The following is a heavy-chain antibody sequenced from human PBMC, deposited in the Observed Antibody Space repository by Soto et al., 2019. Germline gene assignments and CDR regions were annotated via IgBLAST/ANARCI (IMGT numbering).Heavy chain of an antibody. J-gene: IGHJ4*02. Sequence: SETLSLTCTASGGSISSYYWSWIRQPPGKGLEWIGYIYYSGSTNYNPSLKSRVTISVDTSKNQFSLKLSSVTAADTAVYYCARGKYSSSWYYFDYWGQGTLVTVSS. CDR3: ARGKYSSSWYYFDY. V-gene: IGHV4-59*01. D-gene: IGHD6-13*01. CDR2: IYYSGST. CDR1: GGSISSYY.